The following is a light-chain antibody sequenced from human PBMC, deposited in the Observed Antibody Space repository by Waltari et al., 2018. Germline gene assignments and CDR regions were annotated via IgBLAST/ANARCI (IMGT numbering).Light chain of an antibody. J-gene: IGLJ3*02. CDR3: QTGGHDTWV. CDR2: VNSEGSH. V-gene: IGLV4-69*01. CDR1: SGHSSNI. Sequence: QLVLTQSPSASASLGASVKPTCTLSSGHSSNIIAWHQQQPEKGPRDLMKVNSEGSHSKGDEIPDRFSGASSGAERYLTSSSLQSEDEADYYCQTGGHDTWVFGGGTKLTVL.